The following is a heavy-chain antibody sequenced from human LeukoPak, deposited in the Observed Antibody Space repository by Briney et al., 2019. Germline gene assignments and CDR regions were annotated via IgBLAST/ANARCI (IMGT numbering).Heavy chain of an antibody. CDR2: INHSGST. V-gene: IGHV4-31*03. Sequence: PSETLSLTCTVSGGSISSGGYYWSWIRQHPGKGLEWIGEINHSGSTNYNPSLKSRVTISVDTSKNQFSLVLSSVTAADTAVYYCARGSNTRYCSSTSCYNRGTDWFDPWGQGTLVTVSS. D-gene: IGHD2-2*02. CDR1: GGSISSGGYY. J-gene: IGHJ5*02. CDR3: ARGSNTRYCSSTSCYNRGTDWFDP.